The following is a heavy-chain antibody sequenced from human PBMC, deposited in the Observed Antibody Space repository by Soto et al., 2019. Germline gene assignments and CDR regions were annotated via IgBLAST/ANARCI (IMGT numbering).Heavy chain of an antibody. V-gene: IGHV3-30*18. D-gene: IGHD4-17*01. CDR3: AKDHIETTVTPPSY. Sequence: QVPLVESGGGVVQPGRSLRLSCAASGFTFSSYGMHWVRQAPGKGLEWEAVISHEGNTKDYADSVKRRFTISRDKFTNTLYLQMGRVTAEDTAMYYSAKDHIETTVTPPSYWGQGTLVTVSS. J-gene: IGHJ4*02. CDR2: ISHEGNTK. CDR1: GFTFSSYG.